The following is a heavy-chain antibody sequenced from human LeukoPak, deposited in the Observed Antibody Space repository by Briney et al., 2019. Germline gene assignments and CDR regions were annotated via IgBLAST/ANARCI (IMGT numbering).Heavy chain of an antibody. V-gene: IGHV5-10-1*01. CDR1: GFSFTNYW. CDR2: IDPSDSYT. J-gene: IGHJ4*02. CDR3: ARGAFGGVIVHFDN. Sequence: GGSLKISCKGSGFSFTNYWISWVRQMPGKGLEWMGRIDPSDSYTNYSPSFQGHVTISADRSSSTAYLQWRSLKGSDTAMYYCARGAFGGVIVHFDNWGQGTLVTVSS. D-gene: IGHD3-16*02.